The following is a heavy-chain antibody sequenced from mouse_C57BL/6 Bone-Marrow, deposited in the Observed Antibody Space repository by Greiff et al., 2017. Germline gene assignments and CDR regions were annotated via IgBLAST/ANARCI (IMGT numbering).Heavy chain of an antibody. Sequence: VQLKQSGAELVRPGASVKLSCTASGFNIKDDYMHWVKQRPEQGLEWIGWIDPENGDTEYASKFQGKATITADTSSNTAYLQLSSLTSEDTAVYYCTTYRLYAMDYWGQGTSGTVSS. D-gene: IGHD2-13*01. CDR2: IDPENGDT. CDR3: TTYRLYAMDY. J-gene: IGHJ4*01. CDR1: GFNIKDDY. V-gene: IGHV14-4*01.